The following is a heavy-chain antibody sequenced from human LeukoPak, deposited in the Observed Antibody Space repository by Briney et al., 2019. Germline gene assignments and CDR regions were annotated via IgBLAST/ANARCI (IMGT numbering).Heavy chain of an antibody. CDR2: INPADSDT. CDR3: ARVMYGGKEGTFDY. Sequence: GEPLKISCKGSGYSFTNYWIGWVRQMPGKGLEWMGIINPADSDTRKSPAFHGQVTISADKSSSTAYLQWSSLKAADSAMYYCARVMYGGKEGTFDYWGQGTLVTVSS. V-gene: IGHV5-51*01. CDR1: GYSFTNYW. J-gene: IGHJ4*02. D-gene: IGHD4-23*01.